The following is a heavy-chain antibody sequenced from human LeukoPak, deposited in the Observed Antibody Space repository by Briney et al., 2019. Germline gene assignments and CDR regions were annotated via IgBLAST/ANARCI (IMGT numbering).Heavy chain of an antibody. CDR1: GYTLTELS. V-gene: IGHV1-24*01. CDR2: FDPEDGET. D-gene: IGHD2-8*01. Sequence: ASVKVSCKVSGYTLTELSMHWVRQAPGKGLEWMGGFDPEDGETIYAQKFQGRVTMTGDTSTDTAYMELSSLRSEDTAVYYCATVYGRASVPNWFDPWGQGTLVTVSS. CDR3: ATVYGRASVPNWFDP. J-gene: IGHJ5*02.